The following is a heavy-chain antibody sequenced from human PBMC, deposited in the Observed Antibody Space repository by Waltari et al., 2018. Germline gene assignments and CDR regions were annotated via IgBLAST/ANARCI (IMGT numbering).Heavy chain of an antibody. D-gene: IGHD2-8*01. Sequence: QVHLAQSGAEVRKPGSSVKVSCEAFGGSFGTYAITRERQAPGQGLEWMAGINPILGTPNYARRFQGRFNVAADEVTNTAYMELSGLRSDDTAIYYCAKRMVGGPFDVWGQGTMVTVSS. CDR2: INPILGTP. V-gene: IGHV1-69*12. CDR1: GGSFGTYA. J-gene: IGHJ3*01. CDR3: AKRMVGGPFDV.